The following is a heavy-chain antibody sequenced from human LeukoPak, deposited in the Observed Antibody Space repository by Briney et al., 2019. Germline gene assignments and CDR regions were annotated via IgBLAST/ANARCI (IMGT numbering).Heavy chain of an antibody. V-gene: IGHV3-23*01. CDR3: ARDRRVQLWSPAGFDY. Sequence: GGSLRLSCAASGFTFSSYSMSWVRQAPGKGLEWVSAISGSGGSTYYADSVKGRFTISRDNSKNTLYLQMNSLRVEDTAVYYCARDRRVQLWSPAGFDYWGQGTLVTVSS. CDR1: GFTFSSYS. J-gene: IGHJ4*02. CDR2: ISGSGGST. D-gene: IGHD5-18*01.